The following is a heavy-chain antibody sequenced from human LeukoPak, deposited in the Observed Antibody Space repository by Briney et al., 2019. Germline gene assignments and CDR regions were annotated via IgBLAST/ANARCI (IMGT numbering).Heavy chain of an antibody. D-gene: IGHD3-22*01. Sequence: VESLKTSCQGSGYSFNSYWIVWVRQMRGKGLEWMGIIYPGDSETRYSPSFQGQVTISADKSFNPAYLQWSSLRASDTAIYYGARHDITGYYQFDYWGQGTLVTVSS. V-gene: IGHV5-51*01. J-gene: IGHJ4*02. CDR2: IYPGDSET. CDR3: ARHDITGYYQFDY. CDR1: GYSFNSYW.